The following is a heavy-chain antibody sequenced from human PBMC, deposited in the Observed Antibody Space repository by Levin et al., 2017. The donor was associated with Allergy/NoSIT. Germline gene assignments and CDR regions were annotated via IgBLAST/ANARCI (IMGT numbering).Heavy chain of an antibody. Sequence: PGGSLRLSCTASGFTFSSYWMSWVRQAPGKGLEWVANVKQDGTEKFYVDSVKGRFTISRDNGKNSLFLQMSDLSAEDTAMYYCTRDCFINGGNFRNAFDMWGHGTTVTVS. CDR2: VKQDGTEK. V-gene: IGHV3-7*01. CDR3: TRDCFINGGNFRNAFDM. CDR1: GFTFSSYW. J-gene: IGHJ3*02. D-gene: IGHD4-23*01.